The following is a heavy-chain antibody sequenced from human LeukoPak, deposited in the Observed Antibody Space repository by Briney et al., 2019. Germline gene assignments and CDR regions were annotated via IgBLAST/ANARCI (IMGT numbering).Heavy chain of an antibody. Sequence: GGSLRLSCAASGFTFSSYGMHWVRQAPGKGLEWVAVIWYDGSNKYYADSVKGRFTISRDNSKNTLYLQMNSLRAEDTAVYYCARVGVGGYYDSSGYKGAFDIWGQGTMVTVSS. CDR3: ARVGVGGYYDSSGYKGAFDI. J-gene: IGHJ3*02. V-gene: IGHV3-33*01. CDR2: IWYDGSNK. CDR1: GFTFSSYG. D-gene: IGHD3-22*01.